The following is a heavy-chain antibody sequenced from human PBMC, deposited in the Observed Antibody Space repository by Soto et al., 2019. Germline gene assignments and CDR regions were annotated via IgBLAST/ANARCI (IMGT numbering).Heavy chain of an antibody. CDR2: IWYDGSNK. CDR1: GFTFSSYG. CDR3: ARVIVPKPKMGIGDLGSDPSSALDYYYGMDV. D-gene: IGHD3-16*01. Sequence: GGSLRLSCAASGFTFSSYGMHWVRQAPGKGLEWVAVIWYDGSNKYYADSVKGRFTISRDNSKNTLYLQMNSLRAEDTAVYYCARVIVPKPKMGIGDLGSDPSSALDYYYGMDVWGQGTTVTVSS. V-gene: IGHV3-33*01. J-gene: IGHJ6*02.